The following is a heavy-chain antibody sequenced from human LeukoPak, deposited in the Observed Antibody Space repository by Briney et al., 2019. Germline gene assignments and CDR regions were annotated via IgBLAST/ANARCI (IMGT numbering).Heavy chain of an antibody. D-gene: IGHD6-19*01. V-gene: IGHV1-69*10. CDR3: ARETWYSSGQLDY. J-gene: IGHJ4*02. Sequence: AVQVSCQASGGTFSSYAISWVRQAPGPGMEWMGGVIPILGTANYAQKFQGRVTMPRDTSTSTVYMELSSLRSEDTDLYDCARETWYSSGQLDYWGQGNLVTVSS. CDR2: VIPILGTA. CDR1: GGTFSSYA.